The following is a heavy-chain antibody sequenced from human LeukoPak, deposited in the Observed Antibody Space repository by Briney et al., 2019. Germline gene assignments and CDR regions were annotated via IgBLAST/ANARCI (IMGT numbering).Heavy chain of an antibody. D-gene: IGHD1-26*01. CDR1: GFTFSSYW. V-gene: IGHV3-7*05. CDR3: ARAKWELLTDY. Sequence: GGSLRLSCAASGFTFSSYWMSWVRQAPGKGLEWVANMKQDGSEKYYVDSVKGRFTISRDNAKNSLYLQMNSLGAEDTAVYYCARAKWELLTDYWGQGTLVTVSS. J-gene: IGHJ4*02. CDR2: MKQDGSEK.